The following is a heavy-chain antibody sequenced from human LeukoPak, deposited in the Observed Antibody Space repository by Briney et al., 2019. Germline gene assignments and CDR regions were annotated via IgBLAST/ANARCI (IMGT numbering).Heavy chain of an antibody. V-gene: IGHV4-34*01. D-gene: IGHD5-18*01. CDR3: ARDHIRGYSYGLILRSHAFDI. Sequence: SETLSLTCAVYGGSFSGYYWSWIRQPPGKGLEWIGEINHSGSTNYNPSLKSRVTISVDTSENQFSLKLSSVTAADTAVYYCARDHIRGYSYGLILRSHAFDIWGQGTMVTVSS. J-gene: IGHJ3*02. CDR2: INHSGST. CDR1: GGSFSGYY.